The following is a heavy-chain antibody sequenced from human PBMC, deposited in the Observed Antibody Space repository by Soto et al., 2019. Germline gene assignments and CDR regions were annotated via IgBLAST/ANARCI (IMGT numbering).Heavy chain of an antibody. V-gene: IGHV1-46*01. Sequence: GASVKVSCKASGYTFTSYYMHWVRQAPGQGLEWMGIINPSGGSTSYAQKFQGRVTMTRDTSTSTVYMELSSLRSEDTAVYYCARRGGSYYYDSSGPNDYWGQGTLVTVSS. D-gene: IGHD3-22*01. CDR3: ARRGGSYYYDSSGPNDY. J-gene: IGHJ4*02. CDR1: GYTFTSYY. CDR2: INPSGGST.